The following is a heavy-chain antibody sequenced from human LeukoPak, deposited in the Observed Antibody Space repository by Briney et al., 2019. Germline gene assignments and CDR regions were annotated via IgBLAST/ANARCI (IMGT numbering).Heavy chain of an antibody. Sequence: PGGSLRLSCSASGFTFSSSAMYWVRQAPGKGLECVSAFSSDGSSTFYADSVKGRFTISRDNSKNMLYLQMSSLRADDTAVYYCVKTLKYYGSGGGLFDSWGQGTLVTVSS. CDR1: GFTFSSSA. CDR2: FSSDGSST. D-gene: IGHD3-10*01. CDR3: VKTLKYYGSGGGLFDS. J-gene: IGHJ4*02. V-gene: IGHV3-64D*06.